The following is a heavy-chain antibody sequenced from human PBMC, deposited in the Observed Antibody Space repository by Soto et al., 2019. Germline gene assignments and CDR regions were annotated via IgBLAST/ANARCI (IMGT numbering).Heavy chain of an antibody. V-gene: IGHV3-11*05. J-gene: IGHJ4*02. CDR3: ARDRGAVTGHYFDY. D-gene: IGHD6-19*01. CDR2: ISSSGTSA. CDR1: GFTFSAFY. Sequence: QVQLEESGGGLVKPGGSLRLSCAASGFTFSAFYMSWIRQAPGKGLEYISYISSSGTSANYADPVQGRFTISRDNAKNSLYLQMTCRRAADTAVYYCARDRGAVTGHYFDYWGQGALVTVSS.